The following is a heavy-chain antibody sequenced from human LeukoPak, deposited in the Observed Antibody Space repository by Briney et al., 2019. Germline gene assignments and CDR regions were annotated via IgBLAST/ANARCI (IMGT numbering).Heavy chain of an antibody. CDR3: ARDLFYSVSGTYYNVGRVFNY. J-gene: IGHJ4*02. CDR2: SNPNKGGT. Sequence: GSVKVSCQASGFTLTGYLMHWVRPAPGKGGEWVGLSNPNKGGTNYAQKFQGRVTMTRDTSITTAYMELTSLRSDDTAVYYCARDLFYSVSGTYYNVGRVFNYWGQGTLVTVSS. V-gene: IGHV1-2*02. CDR1: GFTLTGYL. D-gene: IGHD3-10*01.